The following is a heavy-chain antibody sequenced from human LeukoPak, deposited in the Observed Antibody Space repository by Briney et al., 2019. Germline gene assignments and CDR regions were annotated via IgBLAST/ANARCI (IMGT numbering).Heavy chain of an antibody. CDR3: ARDPDFWSGYYDY. D-gene: IGHD3-3*01. V-gene: IGHV3-9*01. CDR2: ISWNSGSI. J-gene: IGHJ4*02. Sequence: PGGSLRLSCAASEFTFDDYAMHWVRQAPGKGLEWVAGISWNSGSIGYADSVKGRFTISRDNAKNSLYLQMNSLRAEDTAVYYCARDPDFWSGYYDYWGQGTLVTVSS. CDR1: EFTFDDYA.